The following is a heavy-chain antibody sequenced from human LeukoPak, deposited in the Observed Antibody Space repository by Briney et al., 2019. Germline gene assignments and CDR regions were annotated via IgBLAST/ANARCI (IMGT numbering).Heavy chain of an antibody. CDR2: IWYDGSNK. V-gene: IGHV3-33*01. D-gene: IGHD5-24*01. CDR1: GFTFGSYG. Sequence: GWSLRLSCAASGFTFGSYGMHWVRQAPGKGLEWVAVIWYDGSNKYYADSVKGRFTISRDNSKNTLYLQMNSLRAEDTAVYYCARATPNYYGMDVWGQGTTVTVSS. CDR3: ARATPNYYGMDV. J-gene: IGHJ6*02.